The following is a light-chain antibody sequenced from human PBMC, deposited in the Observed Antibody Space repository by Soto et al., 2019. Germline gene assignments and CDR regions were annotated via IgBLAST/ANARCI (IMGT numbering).Light chain of an antibody. Sequence: EIVLKQSPGTLSLSPGERATLSCRASQSVSSSYLAWYQQKPGQAPRLLIYGASSRATGIPDRFSGSGSGTDFTLTISRLEPEDFAVYYCQQYGSSRGVTFGPGTKVDIK. J-gene: IGKJ3*01. CDR2: GAS. V-gene: IGKV3-20*01. CDR3: QQYGSSRGVT. CDR1: QSVSSSY.